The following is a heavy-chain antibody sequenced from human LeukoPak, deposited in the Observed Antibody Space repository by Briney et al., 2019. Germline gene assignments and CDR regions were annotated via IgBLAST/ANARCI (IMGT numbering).Heavy chain of an antibody. Sequence: QPGGSLRLSCAASGFTFSSYAMSWVRQAPGKGLEWVSAISGSGGSTYYADSVKGRFTISRDNSKNTLYLQMNSLRAEDTAVYYCARALWFGELLSPYYYYGMDVWGQGTTVTVSS. V-gene: IGHV3-23*01. CDR3: ARALWFGELLSPYYYYGMDV. CDR2: ISGSGGST. D-gene: IGHD3-10*01. J-gene: IGHJ6*02. CDR1: GFTFSSYA.